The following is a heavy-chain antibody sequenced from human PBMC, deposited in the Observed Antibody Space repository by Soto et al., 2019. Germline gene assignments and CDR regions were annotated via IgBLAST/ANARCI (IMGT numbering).Heavy chain of an antibody. J-gene: IGHJ4*02. Sequence: QVQLVESGGGVVQPGRSLRLSCAASGFTFSSYGMHWVRQAPGKGLEWVAVISYDGSNKYYADSVKGRFTISRDNSKNTLYLQMNSLRAEDTAVYYCVKDWDGDYASRLDYWGQGTLVTVSS. D-gene: IGHD4-17*01. CDR2: ISYDGSNK. CDR3: VKDWDGDYASRLDY. CDR1: GFTFSSYG. V-gene: IGHV3-30*18.